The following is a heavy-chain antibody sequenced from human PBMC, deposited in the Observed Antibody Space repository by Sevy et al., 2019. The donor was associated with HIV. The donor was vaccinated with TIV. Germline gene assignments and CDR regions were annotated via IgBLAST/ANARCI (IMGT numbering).Heavy chain of an antibody. D-gene: IGHD2-2*01. CDR1: GFTVSSNY. J-gene: IGHJ6*02. CDR3: XXLXXXPAATGMDV. V-gene: IGHV3-53*01. Sequence: GGSLRLSCAASGFTVSSNYMSWVRQAPGKGLEWVSVIYSGGSTYYADSVKGRFTISRDNSKNTLYLQMNSLRAEDTXXXXXXXLXXXPAATGMDVWGQGTTVTVSS. CDR2: IYSGGST.